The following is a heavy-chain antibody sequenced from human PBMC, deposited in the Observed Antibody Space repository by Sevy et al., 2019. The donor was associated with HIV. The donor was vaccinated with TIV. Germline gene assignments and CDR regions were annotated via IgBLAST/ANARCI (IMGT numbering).Heavy chain of an antibody. Sequence: GGSLRLSCAVSGFTVSNNFLIWVRQSPGKGLEWVSTVYSDLRTFYADSVKGRFTVSRDDPKNALYLQMNSLRAEDTAVYYCARVIDGYHREFNYFYYYMDVWGKGTTVTVSS. CDR1: GFTVSNNF. CDR3: ARVIDGYHREFNYFYYYMDV. V-gene: IGHV3-53*01. D-gene: IGHD5-12*01. J-gene: IGHJ6*03. CDR2: VYSDLRT.